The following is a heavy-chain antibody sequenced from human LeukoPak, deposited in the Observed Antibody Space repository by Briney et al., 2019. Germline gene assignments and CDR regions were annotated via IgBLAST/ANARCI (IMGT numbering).Heavy chain of an antibody. CDR2: ISSSGSTI. CDR3: VKAGGAGSYYYWFDS. CDR1: GFTFSDYY. V-gene: IGHV3-11*01. Sequence: GGSLRLSCATSGFTFSDYYMSWIRQAPGKGLGWFSYISSSGSTIYYTDSVKGRFTISRDNAKNPLYLQMNSLRPEDTALYYCVKAGGAGSYYYWFDSWGQGTLVTVSS. D-gene: IGHD3-10*01. J-gene: IGHJ5*01.